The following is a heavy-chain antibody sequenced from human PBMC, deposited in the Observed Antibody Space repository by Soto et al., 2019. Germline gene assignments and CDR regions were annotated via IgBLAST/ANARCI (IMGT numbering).Heavy chain of an antibody. CDR3: ARGIEYSSSSGYYYYGMDV. CDR1: GVSISSGGYY. D-gene: IGHD6-6*01. J-gene: IGHJ6*02. CDR2: IYYSGST. V-gene: IGHV4-61*08. Sequence: PSETLSLTCTVSGVSISSGGYYWGWIRQHPGKGLEWIGYIYYSGSTNYNPSLKSRVTISVDTSKNQFSLKLSSVTAADTAVYYCARGIEYSSSSGYYYYGMDVWGQGTTVTVSS.